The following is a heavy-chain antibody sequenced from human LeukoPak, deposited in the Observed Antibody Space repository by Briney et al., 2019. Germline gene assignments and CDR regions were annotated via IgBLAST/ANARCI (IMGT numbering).Heavy chain of an antibody. CDR2: INPKSGNT. J-gene: IGHJ4*02. Sequence: ASVKVSCKASGYTFSDYYMHWVRQAPGQGLEWMGWINPKSGNTKYAQKFQGRVAMTRDTSISTVYLDLSSLTSDDTAVYFCAGGGSSVSGKAIDYWGQGSLVTVSP. V-gene: IGHV1-2*02. CDR3: AGGGSSVSGKAIDY. D-gene: IGHD6-19*01. CDR1: GYTFSDYY.